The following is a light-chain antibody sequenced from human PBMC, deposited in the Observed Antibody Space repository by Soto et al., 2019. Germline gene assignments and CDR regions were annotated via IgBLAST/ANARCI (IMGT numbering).Light chain of an antibody. CDR2: LEGSGSY. J-gene: IGLJ3*02. V-gene: IGLV4-60*03. CDR1: SGHSSYI. CDR3: ETWGSNIQV. Sequence: QSVLTQSSSASASLGSSVKLTCTLSSGHSSYIIAWHQQQPGKAPRYLMKLEGSGSYNKGSGVPDRFSGSSSGADRYLTISHLQSEDEDDYYCETWGSNIQVFGGGTKLTVL.